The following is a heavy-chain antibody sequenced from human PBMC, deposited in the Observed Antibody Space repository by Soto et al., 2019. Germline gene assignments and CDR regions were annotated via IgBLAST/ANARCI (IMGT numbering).Heavy chain of an antibody. CDR2: IYYSGST. D-gene: IGHD1-7*01. CDR1: GGSISSSSYY. J-gene: IGHJ6*02. Sequence: SETLSLTCTVSGGSISSSSYYWGWIRQPPGKGLEWIGSIYYSGSTYYNPSLKSRVTISVDTSKNQFSLKLSSVTAADTAVYYCARLSHGNYDYYYGMDVWGQGTTVTVSS. V-gene: IGHV4-39*01. CDR3: ARLSHGNYDYYYGMDV.